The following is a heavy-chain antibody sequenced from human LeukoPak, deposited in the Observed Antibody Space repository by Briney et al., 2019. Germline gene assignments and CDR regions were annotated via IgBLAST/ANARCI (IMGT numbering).Heavy chain of an antibody. CDR3: AKDSGRGLDSGASCCFDY. J-gene: IGHJ4*02. Sequence: ASVKVSCKTSGYTFSRHGITWVRQAPGQGPEWMGGVSGYKGNTNYAKTVRGRFTMTTDTSKNTPYMELSSLRSDDTAVYYCAKDSGRGLDSGASCCFDYWGQGTPVTVSS. CDR2: VSGYKGNT. CDR1: GYTFSRHG. D-gene: IGHD3-22*01. V-gene: IGHV1-18*01.